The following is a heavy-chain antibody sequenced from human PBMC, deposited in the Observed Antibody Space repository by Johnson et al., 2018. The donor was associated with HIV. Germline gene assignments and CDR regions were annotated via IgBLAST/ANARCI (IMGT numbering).Heavy chain of an antibody. V-gene: IGHV3-13*01. CDR2: LGTAGDT. J-gene: IGHJ3*02. CDR3: ARARGAPWDDFDI. CDR1: GFTFSSYD. D-gene: IGHD3-10*01. Sequence: VQLVESGGGLVQPGGSLRLSCAASGFTFSSYDMHWVRQATGKGLEWVSALGTAGDTYYPGSVKVRFTISREKAKNSLYLQMNSLRAGDTAVYYCARARGAPWDDFDIWGQGTMVTVSA.